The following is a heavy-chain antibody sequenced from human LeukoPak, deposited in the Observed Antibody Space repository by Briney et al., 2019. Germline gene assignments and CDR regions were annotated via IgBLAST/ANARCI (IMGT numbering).Heavy chain of an antibody. CDR1: GGSISSGGHY. CDR2: IYYSGST. V-gene: IGHV4-31*03. J-gene: IGHJ4*02. CDR3: ARDLNGSTGDPTPLGY. Sequence: PSETLSLTCTVSGGSISSGGHYWSWIRQHPGKGLEWIGYIYYSGSTFYNPSLKSRVTISVDTSKNQFSLKLSSVTAADTAVYYCARDLNGSTGDPTPLGYWGQGTLVTVSS. D-gene: IGHD2-2*01.